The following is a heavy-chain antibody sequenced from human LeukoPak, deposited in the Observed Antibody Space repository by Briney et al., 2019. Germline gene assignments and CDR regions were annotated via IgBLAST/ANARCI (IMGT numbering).Heavy chain of an antibody. D-gene: IGHD3-9*01. CDR1: GASITSGDYF. CDR2: TYYTGSS. V-gene: IGHV4-39*01. CDR3: AIQNYNVVTTYWMGHEGV. Sequence: SETLSLTCSVSGASITSGDYFWAWIRQPPGKGLEWIGSTYYTGSSYYNPSLRGRATISVDSSNNQFTLKLTTVTVADTAVYYCAIQNYNVVTTYWMGHEGVWGQGTLVTV. J-gene: IGHJ4*02.